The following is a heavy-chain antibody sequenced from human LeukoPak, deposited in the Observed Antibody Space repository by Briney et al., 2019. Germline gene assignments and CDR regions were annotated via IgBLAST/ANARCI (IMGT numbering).Heavy chain of an antibody. D-gene: IGHD5-24*01. CDR2: IKSDGSTT. CDR3: ARDRRDGYNVLDY. CDR1: GFTLSSYW. Sequence: GGSLRLSCAASGFTLSSYWMHWVRQAPGKGLVWVSRIKSDGSTTNYADSVKGRFTISRDNAKNSLYLLMNSLSAEDTATYYCARDRRDGYNVLDYWGQGTLVTVSS. J-gene: IGHJ4*02. V-gene: IGHV3-74*01.